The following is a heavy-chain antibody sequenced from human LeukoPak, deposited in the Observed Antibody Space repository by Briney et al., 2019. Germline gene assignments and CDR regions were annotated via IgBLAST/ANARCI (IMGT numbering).Heavy chain of an antibody. J-gene: IGHJ4*02. CDR3: ARGPPSWGYDY. CDR2: MSPNSGDT. V-gene: IGHV1-8*01. Sequence: ASVKVSCKASGYTFTSYDFNWVRQATGQRPEWMGWMSPNSGDTGYAQKFQDRVTMTRNTSISTAYMELSSLRSDDTAVYSCARGPPSWGYDYWGPGTLVTVSS. D-gene: IGHD2-2*01. CDR1: GYTFTSYD.